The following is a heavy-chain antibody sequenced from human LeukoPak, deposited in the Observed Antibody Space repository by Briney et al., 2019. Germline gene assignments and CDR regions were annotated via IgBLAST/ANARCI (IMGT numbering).Heavy chain of an antibody. CDR1: GFTLSSYA. J-gene: IGHJ5*02. V-gene: IGHV3-23*01. Sequence: GGSLRLSCAASGFTLSSYAMSWVRQAPGKGLEWVSAISGSGGSTYYADSVKGRFTISRDNSKNTLYLQMNSLRAEDTAVYYCAKALDYDFWSGYPGVDPWGQGTLVTVSS. CDR3: AKALDYDFWSGYPGVDP. D-gene: IGHD3-3*01. CDR2: ISGSGGST.